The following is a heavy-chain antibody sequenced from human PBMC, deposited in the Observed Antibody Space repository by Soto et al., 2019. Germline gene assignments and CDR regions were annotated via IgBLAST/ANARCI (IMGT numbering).Heavy chain of an antibody. V-gene: IGHV1-69*01. D-gene: IGHD3-22*01. Sequence: QVQLVQSGAEVKKPGSSVKVSCKASGGTFGSYAISWVRQAPGQGLEWMGGIIPIFGTANYAQKFQGRVTITADESTSTAYMELSSLRSEDTAVYYCARVVRSYYYDSSGDGYYFDYWGQGTLVTVSS. CDR1: GGTFGSYA. J-gene: IGHJ4*02. CDR2: IIPIFGTA. CDR3: ARVVRSYYYDSSGDGYYFDY.